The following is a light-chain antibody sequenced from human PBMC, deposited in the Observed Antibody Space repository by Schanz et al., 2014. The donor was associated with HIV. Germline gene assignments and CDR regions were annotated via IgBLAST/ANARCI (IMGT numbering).Light chain of an antibody. CDR2: GAS. V-gene: IGKV3-15*01. J-gene: IGKJ1*01. CDR3: QQYYSSPPT. CDR1: QSVSNN. Sequence: EVVMTQSPATLSVSPGERATLSCRASQSVSNNLAWYQQTPGQVPRLLIYGASTRATGVPARFSGSGSGTEFTLTISSLQSEDVAVYYCQQYYSSPPTFGQGTKVELK.